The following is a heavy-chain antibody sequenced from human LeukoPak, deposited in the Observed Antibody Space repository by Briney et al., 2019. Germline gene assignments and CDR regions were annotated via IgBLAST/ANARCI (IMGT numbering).Heavy chain of an antibody. D-gene: IGHD2-2*02. J-gene: IGHJ4*02. CDR1: GFTFSAYL. V-gene: IGHV3-7*03. CDR2: IKQDGSEK. CDR3: ARDSSIPY. Sequence: PGGSLRLSCAASGFTFSAYLMSWVRQAPGKGLEWVANIKQDGSEKYHVDSVKGRFAISRDNAKNSLYLQMNSLRAEDTAMYYCARDSSIPYRGQGTLVTVSS.